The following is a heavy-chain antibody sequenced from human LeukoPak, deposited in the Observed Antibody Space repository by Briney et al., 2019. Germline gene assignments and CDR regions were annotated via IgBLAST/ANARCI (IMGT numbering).Heavy chain of an antibody. CDR1: GFAFRSHS. V-gene: IGHV3-23*01. CDR3: AKTSPGYSYGLLDY. J-gene: IGHJ4*02. D-gene: IGHD5-18*01. Sequence: GGSLRLSCAASGFAFRSHSMNWVRQAPGKGLEWVSAISGSGGTTYYADSVKGRFTISRDTSKNTLYLQMNSLRVEDTAVYYCAKTSPGYSYGLLDYWGQGTLVTVSS. CDR2: ISGSGGTT.